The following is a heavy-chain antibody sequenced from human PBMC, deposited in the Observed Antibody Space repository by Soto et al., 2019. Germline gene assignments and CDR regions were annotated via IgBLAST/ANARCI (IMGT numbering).Heavy chain of an antibody. D-gene: IGHD3-3*01. CDR3: ARGGEVGVAGSAAFDM. J-gene: IGHJ3*02. Sequence: QVQLVQSGAEVKKPGASVKISCTASGYTVTTHYMHWVRQAPGRGLEWMGAINPGSGAAKYTQTFQARVTTPRDTSTKTVYMEMSALRCEDTAVFYCARGGEVGVAGSAAFDMWGQGTMVTVSS. CDR1: GYTVTTHY. V-gene: IGHV1-46*01. CDR2: INPGSGAA.